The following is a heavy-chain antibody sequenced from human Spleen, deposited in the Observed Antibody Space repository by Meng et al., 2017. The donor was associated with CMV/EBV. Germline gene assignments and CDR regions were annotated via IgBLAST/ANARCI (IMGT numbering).Heavy chain of an antibody. CDR1: GGTFSSYA. V-gene: IGHV1-69*10. CDR2: IIPILGIA. J-gene: IGHJ4*02. D-gene: IGHD1-26*01. CDR3: AREELVDSCLDY. Sequence: SVKVSCKASGGTFSSYAISWVRQAPGQGLEWMGGIIPILGIANYAQKFQGRVTITADKSTSTAYMELSSLRSEDTAVYYCAREELVDSCLDYWGQGTLVTVSS.